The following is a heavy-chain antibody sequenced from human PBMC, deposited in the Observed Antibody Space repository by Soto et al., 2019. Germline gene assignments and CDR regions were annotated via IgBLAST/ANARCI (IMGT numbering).Heavy chain of an antibody. Sequence: SETLSLTCTVSGGSIISYYWCWIRQPPGKGLEWIGYIYYSGSTNYNPSLKSRVTISVDTSKNQFSLKLSSVTAADTAVHYCARDNSGYSGRYYYYYMDVWGKGTTVTVSS. J-gene: IGHJ6*03. CDR2: IYYSGST. D-gene: IGHD5-12*01. CDR3: ARDNSGYSGRYYYYYMDV. V-gene: IGHV4-59*01. CDR1: GGSIISYY.